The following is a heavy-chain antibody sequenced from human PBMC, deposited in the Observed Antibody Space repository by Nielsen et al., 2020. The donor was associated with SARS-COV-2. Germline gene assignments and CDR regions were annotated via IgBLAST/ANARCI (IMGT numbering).Heavy chain of an antibody. CDR1: GFTFSSYG. J-gene: IGHJ6*02. V-gene: IGHV3-30*03. CDR2: ISYDGSNK. D-gene: IGHD1-26*01. Sequence: GGSLRLSCAASGFTFSSYGMHWVRQAPGKGLEWVAVISYDGSNKYYADSVKGRFTISRDNSKNTLYLQMNSLRAEDTAVYYCARDRRVGANQVNYYGMDVWGQGTTVTVSS. CDR3: ARDRRVGANQVNYYGMDV.